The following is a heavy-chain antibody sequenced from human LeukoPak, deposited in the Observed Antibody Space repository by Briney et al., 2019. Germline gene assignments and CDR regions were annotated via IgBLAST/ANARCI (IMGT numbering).Heavy chain of an antibody. V-gene: IGHV3-30*18. CDR2: ISYDGSNK. Sequence: PGGSLRLPCAASGFTFSSYGMHWVRQAPGKGLEWVAVISYDGSNKYYADSVTGRFTISRDNSKNTLYLQMNSLRAEDTAVYYCAKSGSYLRGYYFDYWGQGTLVTVSS. J-gene: IGHJ4*02. CDR1: GFTFSSYG. CDR3: AKSGSYLRGYYFDY. D-gene: IGHD1-26*01.